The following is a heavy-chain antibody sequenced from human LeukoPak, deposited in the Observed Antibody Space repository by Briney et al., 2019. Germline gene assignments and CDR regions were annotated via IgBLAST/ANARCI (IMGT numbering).Heavy chain of an antibody. CDR1: GVSISSYY. CDR3: ACLTTADAFDI. J-gene: IGHJ3*02. D-gene: IGHD3-22*01. V-gene: IGHV4-4*07. Sequence: PSETLSLTCTVSGVSISSYYWSWIRQPVGKGLEWIGRIHTSGSTKYNPSLMSRVTMSVDTSKNQFSLKVSSVTAADTAVYYCACLTTADAFDIWGQGTMVTVSS. CDR2: IHTSGST.